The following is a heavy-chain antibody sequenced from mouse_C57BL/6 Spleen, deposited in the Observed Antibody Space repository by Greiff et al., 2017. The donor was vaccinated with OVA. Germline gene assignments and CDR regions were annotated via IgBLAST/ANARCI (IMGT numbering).Heavy chain of an antibody. CDR2: INPSNGGT. CDR1: GYTFTSYW. J-gene: IGHJ1*03. V-gene: IGHV1-53*01. D-gene: IGHD1-1*01. CDR3: ARSGIHYGSSYWYFDV. Sequence: VQLQQPGTELVKPGASVKLSCKASGYTFTSYWMHWVKQRPGQGLEWIGNINPSNGGTNYNEKFKSKATLTVDKSSSSAYMQLSSLTSEDSAVYYCARSGIHYGSSYWYFDVWGTGTTVTVSS.